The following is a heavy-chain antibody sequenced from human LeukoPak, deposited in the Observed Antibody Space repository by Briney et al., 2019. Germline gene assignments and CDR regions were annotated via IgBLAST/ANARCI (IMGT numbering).Heavy chain of an antibody. J-gene: IGHJ4*02. CDR2: IRSKANSYAT. CDR3: TRHGNSGDY. D-gene: IGHD1-7*01. V-gene: IGHV3-73*01. CDR1: GFTFSGSA. Sequence: GGSLRLSCAASGFTFSGSAMHWVRQASGKGLEWVGRIRSKANSYATAYAASVKGRFTITRDDSKNTAYLQMNSLKTEDTAVYYCTRHGNSGDYWGQGTLVTVSS.